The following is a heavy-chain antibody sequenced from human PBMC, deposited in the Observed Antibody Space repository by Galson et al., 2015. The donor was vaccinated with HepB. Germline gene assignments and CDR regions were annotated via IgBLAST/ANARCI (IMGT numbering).Heavy chain of an antibody. CDR3: ARGRGSSGWYR. CDR2: IYTSGST. Sequence: TLSLTCTVSGGSISSGSYYWSWIRQPAGKGLEWIGRIYTSGSTNYNPSLKSRVTISVDTSKNQFSLKLSSVTAADTAVYYCARGRGSSGWYRWGQGTLVTVSS. J-gene: IGHJ4*02. V-gene: IGHV4-61*02. CDR1: GGSISSGSYY. D-gene: IGHD6-19*01.